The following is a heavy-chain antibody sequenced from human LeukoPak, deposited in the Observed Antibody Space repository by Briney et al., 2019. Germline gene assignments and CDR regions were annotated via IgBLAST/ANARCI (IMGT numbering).Heavy chain of an antibody. V-gene: IGHV4-59*01. D-gene: IGHD6-13*01. CDR1: GGSINSYY. CDR3: ARVTGYMTEDYFDY. J-gene: IGHJ4*02. Sequence: MSSETLSLTCTVSGGSINSYYWSWIRQPPGKGLEWIGYIYYSGSTNYNPSLKSRVTISVDTSKNQFSLRLSSVTAADTAVYYCARVTGYMTEDYFDYWGQGTLITVSS. CDR2: IYYSGST.